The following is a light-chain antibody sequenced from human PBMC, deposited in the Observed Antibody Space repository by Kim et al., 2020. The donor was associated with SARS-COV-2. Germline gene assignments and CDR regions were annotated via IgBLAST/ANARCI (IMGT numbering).Light chain of an antibody. CDR2: YDS. J-gene: IGLJ3*02. CDR1: NIGSKS. V-gene: IGLV3-21*04. Sequence: GKTARLTCGGNNIGSKSVHWYQQKPGQAPVLVIYYDSDRTSGIPERFSGSNSGNTATLTISRVEAGDEADYYCQVWDSSSDHPNWVFGGGTQLTVL. CDR3: QVWDSSSDHPNWV.